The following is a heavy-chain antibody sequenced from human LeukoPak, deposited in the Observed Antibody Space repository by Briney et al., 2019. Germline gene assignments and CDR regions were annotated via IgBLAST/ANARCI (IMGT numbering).Heavy chain of an antibody. CDR3: AKRVPPADGYFDY. CDR1: GFTFSSYG. CDR2: IRYDGSNK. V-gene: IGHV3-30*02. J-gene: IGHJ4*02. Sequence: GGSLRLSCPACGFTFSSYGMHWVRQAPRKGLEWVAFIRYDGSNKYYADSVKGRFTISRDNSKNTLYLQMNSLRAEDTAVYYCAKRVPPADGYFDYWSQGTLVTVSS. D-gene: IGHD6-13*01.